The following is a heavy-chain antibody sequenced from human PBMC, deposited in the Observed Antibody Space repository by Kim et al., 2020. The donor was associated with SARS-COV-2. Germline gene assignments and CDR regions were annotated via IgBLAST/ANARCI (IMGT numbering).Heavy chain of an antibody. D-gene: IGHD3-3*01. V-gene: IGHV3-53*01. J-gene: IGHJ3*01. CDR2: IYASGHT. Sequence: GGSLRLSCAASGFSLTDIYMSWVRQTPEKGLEWVSVIYASGHTFYADSVRGRFTISRDSSQNTVYLQMNSLRAEDTAVYYCARRIVEWFSDGFDLWGHGTVVTVSS. CDR3: ARRIVEWFSDGFDL. CDR1: GFSLTDIY.